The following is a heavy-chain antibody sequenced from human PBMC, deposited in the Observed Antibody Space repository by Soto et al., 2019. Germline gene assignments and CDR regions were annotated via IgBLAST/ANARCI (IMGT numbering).Heavy chain of an antibody. V-gene: IGHV3-33*01. Sequence: GGSLRLSCAASGFTFSSYCIHWVRQAPCKGLEWVAVIWYDGINKYYADSVKGRFNISRDNSKNTLYLQMNSLRAEDTAVYYCERDTSHSGFDYWGQGTLVTVSS. CDR2: IWYDGINK. D-gene: IGHD3-10*01. J-gene: IGHJ4*02. CDR1: GFTFSSYC. CDR3: ERDTSHSGFDY.